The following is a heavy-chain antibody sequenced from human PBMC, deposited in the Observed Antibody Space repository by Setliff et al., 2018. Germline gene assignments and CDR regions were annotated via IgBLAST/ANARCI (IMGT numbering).Heavy chain of an antibody. CDR1: GFIFGDYA. V-gene: IGHV3-23*01. CDR2: ISAGGSRT. J-gene: IGHJ5*01. CDR3: ARDLGNWFDS. Sequence: GGSLRLSCTTSGFIFGDYAMSWVRQAPGKGLEWVSGISAGGSRTYYADSVKGRFTISRDDSKNMVNLQMNSLRAEDTAVYYCARDLGNWFDSWGQGTVVTVSS. D-gene: IGHD3-16*01.